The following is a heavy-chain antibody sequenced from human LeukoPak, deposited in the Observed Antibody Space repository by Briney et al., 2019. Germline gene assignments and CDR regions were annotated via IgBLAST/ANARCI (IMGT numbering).Heavy chain of an antibody. CDR3: ARAYSYGSDDWFDP. CDR2: ISPSGGST. V-gene: IGHV3-23*01. CDR1: GFTFSNYG. Sequence: PGGSLRLSCAASGFTFSNYGMSWFRQAPGKGLEWVSAISPSGGSTYFADSVKGRVTSSRDNSKNTLYLQINSLRAEDTAIYSCARAYSYGSDDWFDPWGQGTLVTVSS. J-gene: IGHJ5*02. D-gene: IGHD5-18*01.